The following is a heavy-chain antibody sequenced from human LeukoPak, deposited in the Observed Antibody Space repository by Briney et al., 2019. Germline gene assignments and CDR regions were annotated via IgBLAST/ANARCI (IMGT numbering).Heavy chain of an antibody. CDR2: INSDGSST. CDR3: AKAGSNWGYFDY. Sequence: GGSLRLSCAASGFTFSSYWMHWVRQVPGKGLVWVSRINSDGSSTSYADSVKGRFTISRDNAKNTLYLQMNSLRAEDTAVYYCAKAGSNWGYFDYWGQGTLVTVSS. D-gene: IGHD7-27*01. CDR1: GFTFSSYW. J-gene: IGHJ4*02. V-gene: IGHV3-74*01.